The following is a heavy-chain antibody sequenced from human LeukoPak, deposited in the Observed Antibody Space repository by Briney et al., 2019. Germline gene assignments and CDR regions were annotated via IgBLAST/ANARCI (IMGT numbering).Heavy chain of an antibody. CDR3: ARSFSSGFIDS. V-gene: IGHV4-59*01. CDR1: GGSISSYY. D-gene: IGHD6-19*01. J-gene: IGHJ4*02. Sequence: PSETLSLTCTVSGGSISSYYWSWIRQPPGKELEWIGYIYYSGRTNYNPSLKSRVTISIDTSKNQFSLKLRSVTAADTAVYYCARSFSSGFIDSWGQGTLVTVSS. CDR2: IYYSGRT.